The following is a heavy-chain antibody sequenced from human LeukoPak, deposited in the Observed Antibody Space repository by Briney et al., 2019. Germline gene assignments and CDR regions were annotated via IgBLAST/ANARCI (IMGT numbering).Heavy chain of an antibody. CDR1: GGVFTTYA. D-gene: IGHD2-21*01. J-gene: IGHJ4*02. CDR3: TIIPNVILFTHYFEY. V-gene: IGHV1-69*11. CDR2: IIPFLGTT. Sequence: SVKVSCKASGGVFTTYAISWVRQAPGQGLEWMGSIIPFLGTTNYAQKFQGRVTITADEPTRTAYMELTYVRSDDTAVYYCTIIPNVILFTHYFEYWGQGTLVTVSS.